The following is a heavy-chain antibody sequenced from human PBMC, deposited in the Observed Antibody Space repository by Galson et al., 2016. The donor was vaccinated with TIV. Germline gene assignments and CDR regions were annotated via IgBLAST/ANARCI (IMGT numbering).Heavy chain of an antibody. V-gene: IGHV3-23*01. CDR2: IYGSGDRS. D-gene: IGHD1-14*01. J-gene: IGHJ6*02. CDR3: AKVNRDGDYYFYDVDV. Sequence: SLRLSCAVSGFSFINYGMNWVRQAPGKGLEWVSGIYGSGDRSFYADSVKGRFTISRDNSKYTLYLQMNSLRAEDTAVYYCAKVNRDGDYYFYDVDVWGHGTTVIVS. CDR1: GFSFINYG.